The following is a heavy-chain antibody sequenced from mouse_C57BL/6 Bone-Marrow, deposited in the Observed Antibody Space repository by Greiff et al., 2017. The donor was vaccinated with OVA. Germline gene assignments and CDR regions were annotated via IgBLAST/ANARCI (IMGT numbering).Heavy chain of an antibody. Sequence: EVQLQESGPVLVKPGASVKMSCKASGYTFTDYYMNWVKQSHGKSLEWIGVINPYNGGTSYNQKFKGKATLTVDKSSSTAYMERNSLTSEDSAVYYCARGTTVVAKYFDVWGTGTTVTVSS. CDR1: GYTFTDYY. D-gene: IGHD1-1*01. V-gene: IGHV1-19*01. J-gene: IGHJ1*03. CDR2: INPYNGGT. CDR3: ARGTTVVAKYFDV.